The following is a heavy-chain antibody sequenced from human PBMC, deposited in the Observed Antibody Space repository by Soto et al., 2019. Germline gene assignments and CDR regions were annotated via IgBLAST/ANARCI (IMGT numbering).Heavy chain of an antibody. CDR2: IIPILGIA. J-gene: IGHJ6*02. V-gene: IGHV1-69*08. CDR3: ERDGVDTAMVKPWLNYYGMDV. Sequence: QVQLVQSGAEVKKPGSSVKVSCKASGGTFSSYTISWVRQAPGQGLEWMGRIIPILGIANYAQKFQGRVTITADKSTRTAYRELSSLRTEDTAVYYCERDGVDTAMVKPWLNYYGMDVWGQGTTVTVSS. D-gene: IGHD5-18*01. CDR1: GGTFSSYT.